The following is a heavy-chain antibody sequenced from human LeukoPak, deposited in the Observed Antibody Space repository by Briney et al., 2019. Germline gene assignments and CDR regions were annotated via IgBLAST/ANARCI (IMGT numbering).Heavy chain of an antibody. D-gene: IGHD2-15*01. CDR3: ARDGLAAATLHWCFDL. J-gene: IGHJ2*01. V-gene: IGHV3-21*01. Sequence: GSLILSCAASGFTFSSYSMNWVRQAPGKGLEWVSSISSSSSYIYYADSVKGRFTISRDNARNSLYLQMNSLRAEDTAVYYCARDGLAAATLHWCFDLWGRGTLVTVSS. CDR1: GFTFSSYS. CDR2: ISSSSSYI.